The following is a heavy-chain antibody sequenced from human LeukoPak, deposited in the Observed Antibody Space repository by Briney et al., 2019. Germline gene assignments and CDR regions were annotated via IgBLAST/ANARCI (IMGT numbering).Heavy chain of an antibody. Sequence: GGSLRLSCAASGFTFSSYSMNWVRHAPGKGLEWVSSISSNSSYINYAHSVKGRFTISRDNAKNSLYLQMNSLRAEDTAVYYCARDTGVRYFDWLPLDYWGQGTLVTVSS. D-gene: IGHD3-9*01. CDR2: ISSNSSYI. V-gene: IGHV3-21*01. J-gene: IGHJ4*02. CDR3: ARDTGVRYFDWLPLDY. CDR1: GFTFSSYS.